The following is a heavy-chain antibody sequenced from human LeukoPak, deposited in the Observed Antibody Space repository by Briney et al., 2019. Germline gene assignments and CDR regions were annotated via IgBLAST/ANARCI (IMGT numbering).Heavy chain of an antibody. CDR3: ARAYPPYYYDFWSGYYPYYYYGMDV. J-gene: IGHJ6*02. Sequence: ASVKVSCKASGYTFTSYDINWVRQAPGQGLEWMGWMNPNSGNTDYAQKFQGRVTMTRNTSISTAYMELSSLRSEDTAVYYCARAYPPYYYDFWSGYYPYYYYGMDVWGQGTTVTVSS. CDR1: GYTFTSYD. V-gene: IGHV1-8*01. CDR2: MNPNSGNT. D-gene: IGHD3-3*01.